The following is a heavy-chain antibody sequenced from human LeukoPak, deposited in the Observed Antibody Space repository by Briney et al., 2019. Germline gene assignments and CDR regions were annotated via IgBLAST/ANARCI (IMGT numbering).Heavy chain of an antibody. J-gene: IGHJ4*02. CDR3: ARGGFSHGFDY. CDR2: ISGNGVTT. CDR1: GFIFSISA. Sequence: QPGGSLRLSCSASGFIFSISAVHWVRQAPGKGLQYVSVISGNGVTTSYADSVKGRFTVSRDNAKNTVYLQMSRLRAEDTAVYYCARGGFSHGFDYWGQGTLVTVSS. V-gene: IGHV3-64D*06. D-gene: IGHD2/OR15-2a*01.